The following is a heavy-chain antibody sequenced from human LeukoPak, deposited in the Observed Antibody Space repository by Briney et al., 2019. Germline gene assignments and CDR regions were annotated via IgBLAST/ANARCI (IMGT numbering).Heavy chain of an antibody. CDR2: IKQDESER. V-gene: IGHV3-7*01. Sequence: PGGSLRLSCEGSGFSFSSYWMTWVRQCPGKGPEWVANIKQDESERYTVDSVKGRFTISRDNAKNSVYLQMNSLRGEDTALYYCARLSAYYYGSYFSYYMDVWGKGTTVTVSS. CDR3: ARLSAYYYGSYFSYYMDV. CDR1: GFSFSSYW. D-gene: IGHD3-10*01. J-gene: IGHJ6*03.